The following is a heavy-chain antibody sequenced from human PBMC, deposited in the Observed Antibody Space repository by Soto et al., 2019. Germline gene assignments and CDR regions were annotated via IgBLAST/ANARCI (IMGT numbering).Heavy chain of an antibody. CDR2: FSGGGDTT. D-gene: IGHD3-10*01. CDR1: GLPFNNYP. CDR3: AKGRGGSGSLTPRVDF. Sequence: EVQLLESGGGLVQPGGSLSLPFAASGLPFNNYPLTWVPQAPGKGREWVPAFSGGGDTTSYADSVKGRFTVSRDGSKNTLYLQMSSLRAEDTALYYCAKGRGGSGSLTPRVDFWGQGTLVTVSS. V-gene: IGHV3-23*01. J-gene: IGHJ4*02.